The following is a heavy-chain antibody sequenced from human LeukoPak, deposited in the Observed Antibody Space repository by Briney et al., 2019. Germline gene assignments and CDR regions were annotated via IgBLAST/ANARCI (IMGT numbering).Heavy chain of an antibody. CDR3: ARVYNSSGYYYYYMDV. J-gene: IGHJ6*03. D-gene: IGHD3-22*01. Sequence: PSETLSLTCTVSGGSISSYYWSWIRQPPGKGLEWIGYIYYSGSTNYNPSLKSRVTISVDTSKNQFSLKLSSVIAADTAVYYCARVYNSSGYYYYYMDVWGKGTTVTVSS. V-gene: IGHV4-59*01. CDR2: IYYSGST. CDR1: GGSISSYY.